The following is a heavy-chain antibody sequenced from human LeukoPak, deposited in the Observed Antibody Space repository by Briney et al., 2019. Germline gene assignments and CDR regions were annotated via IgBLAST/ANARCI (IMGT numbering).Heavy chain of an antibody. CDR1: GGSISSSNW. V-gene: IGHV4-61*02. CDR2: IYTSGST. J-gene: IGHJ4*02. D-gene: IGHD3-10*01. CDR3: ARNSGSGNNYFDY. Sequence: PSETLSLTCAVSGGSISSSNWWIWVRQPAGKGLEWIGRIYTSGSTNYNPSLKSRVTISVDTSKNQFSLKLSSVTAADTAVYYCARNSGSGNNYFDYWGQGTLVTVSS.